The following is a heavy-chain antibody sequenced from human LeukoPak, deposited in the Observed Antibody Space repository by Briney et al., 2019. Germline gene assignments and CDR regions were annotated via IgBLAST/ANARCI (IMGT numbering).Heavy chain of an antibody. CDR3: AKYRDIFPTPPDC. CDR1: GFTFSSYA. Sequence: GGSLRLSCAASGFTFSSYAMTWVRQAPGKGPWWVSSIFGSGESTYYTDSVKGRFTISGDNSKNTVYLQMNSLRVEDTATYYCAKYRDIFPTPPDCWGQGALVTVSS. J-gene: IGHJ4*02. D-gene: IGHD3-3*02. V-gene: IGHV3-23*01. CDR2: IFGSGEST.